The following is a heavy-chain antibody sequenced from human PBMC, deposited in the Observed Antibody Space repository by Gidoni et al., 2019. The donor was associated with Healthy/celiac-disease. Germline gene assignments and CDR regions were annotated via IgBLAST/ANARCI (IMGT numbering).Heavy chain of an antibody. D-gene: IGHD3-10*01. CDR3: ARHITMVRGVRDDAFDI. J-gene: IGHJ3*02. Sequence: GIIYPGDSDTRYSPSFQGQVTISADKSISTAYLQWSSLKASDTAMYYCARHITMVRGVRDDAFDIWGQGTMVTVSS. CDR2: IYPGDSDT. V-gene: IGHV5-51*01.